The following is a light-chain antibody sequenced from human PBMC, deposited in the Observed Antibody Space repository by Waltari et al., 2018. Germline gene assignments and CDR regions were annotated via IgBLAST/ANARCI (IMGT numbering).Light chain of an antibody. CDR3: QQYNNWPRT. Sequence: EIVMTQSPATLSVAPGERATLSCRASQSVSSNLAWYQQKPGQAPRLLIYGASTRATGIPARFSGSWAATECPLTNSSTESADCAVNYSQQYNNWPRTFSQGTKVEIE. V-gene: IGKV3-15*01. J-gene: IGKJ1*01. CDR1: QSVSSN. CDR2: GAS.